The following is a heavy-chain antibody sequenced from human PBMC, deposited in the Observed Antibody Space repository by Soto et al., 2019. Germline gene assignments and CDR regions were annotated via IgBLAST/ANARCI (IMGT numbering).Heavy chain of an antibody. V-gene: IGHV4-31*03. Sequence: SETLSLTCSVSGGSISRGGYYWSWIRQHPGRGLEWIGYIYYSGNTYYNPSLKSRVTISVDTSKNQFSLKLSAVTAADTAVYYCARGRVGATTNYFDYWGQGTLVTVSS. CDR1: GGSISRGGYY. J-gene: IGHJ4*02. CDR2: IYYSGNT. CDR3: ARGRVGATTNYFDY. D-gene: IGHD1-26*01.